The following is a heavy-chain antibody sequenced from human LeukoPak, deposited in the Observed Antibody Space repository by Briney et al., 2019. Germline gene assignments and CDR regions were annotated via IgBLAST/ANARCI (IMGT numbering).Heavy chain of an antibody. CDR1: GGSISSVGYY. V-gene: IGHV4-31*03. D-gene: IGHD6-6*01. Sequence: PSDTLSLTCTVSGGSISSVGYYWSWIRQHPGKGLEWIGYIYYSGSTYYNPSLKSRVTISVDTSKNQFSLKLSSVTAADTAVYYCAFLPDLSSSDDYWGQGTLVTVSS. CDR3: AFLPDLSSSDDY. CDR2: IYYSGST. J-gene: IGHJ4*02.